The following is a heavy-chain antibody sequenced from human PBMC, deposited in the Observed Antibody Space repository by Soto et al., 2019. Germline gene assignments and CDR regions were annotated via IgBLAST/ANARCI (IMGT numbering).Heavy chain of an antibody. CDR2: IYYSGST. CDR3: ARLTLVAGRGHDYYYYYGMDV. CDR1: GGSISSSSYY. J-gene: IGHJ6*02. D-gene: IGHD6-19*01. V-gene: IGHV4-39*01. Sequence: SETLSLTCTVSGGSISSSSYYWGWIRQPPGKGLEWIGSIYYSGSTYYNPSLKSRVTISVDTSKNQFSLKLSSVTAADTAVYYCARLTLVAGRGHDYYYYYGMDVWGQGTTVTVSS.